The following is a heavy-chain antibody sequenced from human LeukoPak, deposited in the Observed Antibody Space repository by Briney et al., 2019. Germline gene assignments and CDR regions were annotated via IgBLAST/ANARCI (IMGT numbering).Heavy chain of an antibody. CDR1: GGSVSSYY. J-gene: IGHJ3*02. D-gene: IGHD4-23*01. V-gene: IGHV4-59*02. Sequence: SETLSLTCTVSGGSVSSYYWSWIRQPPGKGLEWIGYIYYSGSTNYNPSLKSRVTISVDTSKNQFSLKLSSVTAADTAVYYCARDRPDYGGNKEEGAFDIWGQGTMVTVSS. CDR2: IYYSGST. CDR3: ARDRPDYGGNKEEGAFDI.